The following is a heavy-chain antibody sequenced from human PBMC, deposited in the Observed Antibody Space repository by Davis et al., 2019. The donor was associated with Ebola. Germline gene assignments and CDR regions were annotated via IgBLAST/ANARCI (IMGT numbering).Heavy chain of an antibody. CDR1: GFTFSSYA. V-gene: IGHV3-30-3*01. CDR2: ISYDGSNK. Sequence: GGSLRLSCAASGFTFSSYAMHWVRQAPGKGLELVAVISYDGSNKYYADSVKGLFTISRDNSKNTLYVQMNSRRAEDTAVYYCARDLGGGFDYWGQGTLVTVSS. D-gene: IGHD3-10*01. CDR3: ARDLGGGFDY. J-gene: IGHJ4*02.